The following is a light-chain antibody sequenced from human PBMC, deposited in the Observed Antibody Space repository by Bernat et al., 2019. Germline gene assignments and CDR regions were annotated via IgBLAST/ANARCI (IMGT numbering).Light chain of an antibody. CDR1: SSDIGGYNY. J-gene: IGLJ3*02. CDR2: DVN. Sequence: QSALTQPRSVSGSPGQSVTISCTGTSSDIGGYNYVSWYQQHPAKAPKLMIYDVNKRPSGVPARFSGSKSGNTASLTISGPQAEDEADYYCCSFAGNSACVFGGATKVTVL. V-gene: IGLV2-11*01. CDR3: CSFAGNSACV.